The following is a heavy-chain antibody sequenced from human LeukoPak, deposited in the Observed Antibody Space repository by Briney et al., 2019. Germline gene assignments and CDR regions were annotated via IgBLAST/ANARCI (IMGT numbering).Heavy chain of an antibody. J-gene: IGHJ4*02. CDR2: TSADERIK. D-gene: IGHD1-26*01. CDR1: GFPFNDYV. CDR3: ARDPVLGAPDYLDY. Sequence: GRSLRLSCTVSGFPFNDYVIHWVRQAPGKGLEWVAVTSADERIKIYNDSVRGRFTISRDNSKNTQYLQMNSLRVEVTAVYYCARDPVLGAPDYLDYWGRGTLVSVSS. V-gene: IGHV3-30*03.